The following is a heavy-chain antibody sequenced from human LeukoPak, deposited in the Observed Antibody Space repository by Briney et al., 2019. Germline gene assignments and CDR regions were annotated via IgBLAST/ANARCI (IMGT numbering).Heavy chain of an antibody. D-gene: IGHD1-26*01. J-gene: IGHJ4*02. CDR2: INPNSGGT. CDR3: ARGRVGATATTYYFDY. CDR1: GYTFSGYY. Sequence: ASVKVSFKASGYTFSGYYMHWVRQAPGQGLEWMGWINPNSGGTNYAQKFQGRVTMTRDTSISTAYMELSRLTSDDTAVYFCARGRVGATATTYYFDYWGQGTLVTVSS. V-gene: IGHV1-2*02.